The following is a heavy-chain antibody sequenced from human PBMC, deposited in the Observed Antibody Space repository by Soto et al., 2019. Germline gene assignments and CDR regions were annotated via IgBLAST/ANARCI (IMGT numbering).Heavy chain of an antibody. CDR3: ARTRLYDASGYYYYYYGMDV. CDR2: VYGDGRM. V-gene: IGHV3-53*01. CDR1: GFTVNDNS. D-gene: IGHD3-16*01. J-gene: IGHJ6*02. Sequence: HPGGSLRLSCAASGFTVNDNSMTWVRQAPGKGLEWVSVVYGDGRMYYADSVKGRFTISRDNSENTVFLQMSSLRVEDTAVYYCARTRLYDASGYYYYYYGMDVWGQGTRVTVSS.